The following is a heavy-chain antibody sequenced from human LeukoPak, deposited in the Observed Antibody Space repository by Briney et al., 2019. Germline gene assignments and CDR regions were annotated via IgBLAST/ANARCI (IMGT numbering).Heavy chain of an antibody. CDR3: ARFTTLEQQLDPWGDALDI. CDR2: IYYSGST. CDR1: GYSISSGYY. J-gene: IGHJ3*02. D-gene: IGHD6-13*01. V-gene: IGHV4-38-2*02. Sequence: ASETLSLTCTVSGYSISSGYYWGWIRQPPGKGLEWIGSIYYSGSTYYNPSLKSRVTISVDTSKNQFSLKLSSVTAADTAVYYCARFTTLEQQLDPWGDALDIWGQGTMVTVSS.